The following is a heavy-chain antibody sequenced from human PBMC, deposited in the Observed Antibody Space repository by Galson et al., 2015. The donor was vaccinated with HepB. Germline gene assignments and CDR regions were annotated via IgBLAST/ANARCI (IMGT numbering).Heavy chain of an antibody. D-gene: IGHD2-2*01. CDR2: NSWNSGSI. J-gene: IGHJ6*02. V-gene: IGHV3-9*01. CDR1: GFTFDDYA. CDR3: AKANVVVPAAPMDV. Sequence: SLRLSCAASGFTFDDYAMHWARHAPGKGLEWVSGNSWNSGSIGYADSVKGRFTISRDNAKNSLYLQMNSLRAEDTALYYCAKANVVVPAAPMDVWGQGTTVTVSS.